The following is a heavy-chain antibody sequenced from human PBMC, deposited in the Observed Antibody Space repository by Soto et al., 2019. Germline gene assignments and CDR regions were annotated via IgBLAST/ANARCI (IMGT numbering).Heavy chain of an antibody. CDR3: ARDSTTVVTRDAFDT. CDR1: GFTFSSYA. J-gene: IGHJ3*02. Sequence: GGSLRLSCAASGFTFSSYAMHWVRQAPGKGLEWVAVISYDGSNKYYADSVKGRFTISRDNSKNTLYLQMNSLRAEDTAVYYCARDSTTVVTRDAFDTWGQGTMVTVSS. V-gene: IGHV3-30-3*01. D-gene: IGHD4-17*01. CDR2: ISYDGSNK.